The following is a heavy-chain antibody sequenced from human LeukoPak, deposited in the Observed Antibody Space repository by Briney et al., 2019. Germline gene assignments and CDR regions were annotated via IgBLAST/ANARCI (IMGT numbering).Heavy chain of an antibody. CDR3: ARRWNYGRNYYIDV. V-gene: IGHV4-34*01. CDR1: GGSFSHYY. J-gene: IGHJ6*03. D-gene: IGHD1-7*01. CDR2: INDSGKS. Sequence: SDTLSLTCAVYGGSFSHYYWSWIRQSPGMGLEWIGEINDSGKSNYNPSLMSRVTISLGKSKNQFSLRLSSATAADTAVYYCARRWNYGRNYYIDVWGKGATVSLSS.